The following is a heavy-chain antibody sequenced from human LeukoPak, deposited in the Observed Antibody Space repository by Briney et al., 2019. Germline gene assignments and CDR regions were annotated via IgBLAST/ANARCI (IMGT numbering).Heavy chain of an antibody. CDR1: GFTFSTYG. Sequence: GGSLRLSCAASGFTFSTYGMNWVRQAPGKRLEWVSYISSGGNSIHYADSVKGRFTISRDNAENSLYLRMNSLRDEDTAVYYCARAMRSGYDYWGQGTLVTVSS. CDR3: ARAMRSGYDY. V-gene: IGHV3-48*02. CDR2: ISSGGNSI. J-gene: IGHJ4*02. D-gene: IGHD5-12*01.